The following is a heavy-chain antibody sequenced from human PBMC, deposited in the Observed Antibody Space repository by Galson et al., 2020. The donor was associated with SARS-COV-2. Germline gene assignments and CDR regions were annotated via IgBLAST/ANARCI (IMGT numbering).Heavy chain of an antibody. CDR3: AAELAVAGTDYYYGMDV. V-gene: IGHV1-2*02. CDR2: INPNSGVT. CDR1: RYTFTGYY. Sequence: ASVKVSCKASRYTFTGYYMHWVRQAPGQGLEWMGWINPNSGVTNYAQKFQGRVTMTRDTSISTACMELSRLRSDDTAVYYCAAELAVAGTDYYYGMDVWGQGTTVTVSS. J-gene: IGHJ6*02. D-gene: IGHD6-19*01.